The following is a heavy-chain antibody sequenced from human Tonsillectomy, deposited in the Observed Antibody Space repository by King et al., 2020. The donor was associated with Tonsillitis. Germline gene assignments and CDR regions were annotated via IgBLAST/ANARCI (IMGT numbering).Heavy chain of an antibody. Sequence: VQLVESGAEVKKPGSSVKVSCKASGGTFSSYAISWVRQAPEQGLEWMGGIIPIFGTANYAQKFQGRVTITADESTSTAYMELSSLRSEDTAVYYCASRGITIFGVGYYFDYWGQGTLVTVSS. D-gene: IGHD3-3*01. CDR3: ASRGITIFGVGYYFDY. CDR1: GGTFSSYA. V-gene: IGHV1-69*01. J-gene: IGHJ4*02. CDR2: IIPIFGTA.